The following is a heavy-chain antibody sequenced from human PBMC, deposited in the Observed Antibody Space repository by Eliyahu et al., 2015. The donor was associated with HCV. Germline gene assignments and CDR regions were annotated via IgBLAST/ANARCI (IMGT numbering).Heavy chain of an antibody. J-gene: IGHJ4*02. CDR3: TRGSGDGLRHFDFFY. D-gene: IGHD3-9*01. CDR1: GGTFSNYA. V-gene: IGHV1-69*01. Sequence: QVQLVQSGAEVKKPGSSVKVSCKASGGTFSNYAISWVRQAPGQGPEWMGGIIPIFATANYAQKFQGRVTITADESKRTAYMELSGLRSEDTAVYYCTRGSGDGLRHFDFFYWGQGTLVTVSS. CDR2: IIPIFATA.